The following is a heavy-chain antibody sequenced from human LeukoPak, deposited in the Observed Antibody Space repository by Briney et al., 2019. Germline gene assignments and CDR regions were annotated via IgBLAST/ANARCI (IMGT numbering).Heavy chain of an antibody. CDR1: GFTFSSYG. D-gene: IGHD3-10*01. J-gene: IGHJ4*02. CDR2: IWYDGSNK. CDR3: ARESRGTGSYYRSPYYFDY. Sequence: GRSLRLPCAASGFTFSSYGMHWVRQAPGKGLEWVAVIWYDGSNKYYADSVKGRFTISRDNSKNTLYLQMNSLRAEDTAVYYCARESRGTGSYYRSPYYFDYWGQGTLVTVSS. V-gene: IGHV3-33*01.